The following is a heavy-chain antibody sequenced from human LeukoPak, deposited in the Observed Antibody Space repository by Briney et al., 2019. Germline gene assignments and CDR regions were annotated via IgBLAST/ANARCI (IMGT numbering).Heavy chain of an antibody. V-gene: IGHV3-23*01. D-gene: IGHD3-16*01. CDR3: ARRNYVWGTYVFDY. Sequence: GGSLRLSCLASGFTVTNYGMSWVRQAPGKGLEWVSTISGRGDNTNYAHSVMGRFTTPRDKSKNTAFLQMNSLRAEDTAIYYCARRNYVWGTYVFDYWGQGILVTVSS. J-gene: IGHJ4*02. CDR2: ISGRGDNT. CDR1: GFTVTNYG.